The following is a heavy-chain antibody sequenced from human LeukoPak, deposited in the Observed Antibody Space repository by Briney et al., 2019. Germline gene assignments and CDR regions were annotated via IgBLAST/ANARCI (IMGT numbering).Heavy chain of an antibody. CDR3: ARGRKSGTYKYYFDY. CDR1: GFSFSTYA. CDR2: ISSNGGCI. J-gene: IGHJ4*02. V-gene: IGHV3-64*01. D-gene: IGHD1-26*01. Sequence: GGSLRLSCAGSGFSFSTYALHWVRQAPGKGLEYVSGISSNGGCIYYSNSVKGRFTISRDNSKNTVYLQMGSLRAEDMAVYYCARGRKSGTYKYYFDYWGQGTLVTVSS.